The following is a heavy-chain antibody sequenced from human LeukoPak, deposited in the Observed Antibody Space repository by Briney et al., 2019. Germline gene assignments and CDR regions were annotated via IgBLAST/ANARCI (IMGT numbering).Heavy chain of an antibody. D-gene: IGHD1-1*01. CDR2: ISGSGGST. Sequence: GGSLRLSCAASGFTFSSYAMSWVRQAPGKGLEWVSAISGSGGSTYYADSVKGRFTISRDNSKTTRYLQMNSLRAEDTAVYYCAKATNDVAGPLTDYWGEGTLVTVSS. V-gene: IGHV3-23*01. CDR3: AKATNDVAGPLTDY. CDR1: GFTFSSYA. J-gene: IGHJ4*02.